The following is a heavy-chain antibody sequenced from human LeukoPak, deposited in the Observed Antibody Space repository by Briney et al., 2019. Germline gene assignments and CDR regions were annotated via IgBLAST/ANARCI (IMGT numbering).Heavy chain of an antibody. D-gene: IGHD5-12*01. CDR1: GGSFSGYF. CDR2: INHSGST. V-gene: IGHV4-34*01. Sequence: SETLSLTCAVYGGSFSGYFWSWIRQPPGKGLEWVGEINHSGSTNYNPSLKSRVTISVHTSKNQFSLKLTSVTAADTAVYFCARGLSAAYDYNWFDPWGQGTLVTDSS. CDR3: ARGLSAAYDYNWFDP. J-gene: IGHJ5*02.